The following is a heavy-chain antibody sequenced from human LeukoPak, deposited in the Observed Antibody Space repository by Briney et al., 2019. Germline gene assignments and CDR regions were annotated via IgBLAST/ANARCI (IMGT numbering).Heavy chain of an antibody. D-gene: IGHD1-20*01. V-gene: IGHV1-2*02. CDR2: INPNSGGT. CDR3: ARGRDSGITGTSAPLWDY. J-gene: IGHJ4*02. Sequence: ASVKVSCKASGYTFTGYYMHWVRQAPGQGLEGMGWINPNSGGTNYAQKFQGRVTMTRDTSISTAYMELNRLRSDDTAVYHCARGRDSGITGTSAPLWDYWGQGTLVTVSS. CDR1: GYTFTGYY.